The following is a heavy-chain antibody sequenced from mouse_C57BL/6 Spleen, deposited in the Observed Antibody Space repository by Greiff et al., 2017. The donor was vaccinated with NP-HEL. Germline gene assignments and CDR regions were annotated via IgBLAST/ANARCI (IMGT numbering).Heavy chain of an antibody. V-gene: IGHV1-15*01. CDR2: IDPETGGT. Sequence: QVQLQQSGAELVRPGASVTLSCKASGYTFTDYEMHWVKQTPVHGLEWIGAIDPETGGTAYNQKFKGKAILTADKSSSTAYMELRSLTSEDSAVYYCTRRGWDGFAYWGQGTLVTVSA. CDR1: GYTFTDYE. CDR3: TRRGWDGFAY. D-gene: IGHD4-1*01. J-gene: IGHJ3*01.